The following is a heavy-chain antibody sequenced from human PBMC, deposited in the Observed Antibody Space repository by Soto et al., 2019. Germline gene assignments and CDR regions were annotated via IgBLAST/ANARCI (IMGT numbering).Heavy chain of an antibody. V-gene: IGHV1-3*01. CDR3: VRKDYYTSGMYYFDY. J-gene: IGHJ4*02. CDR2: INADNGDI. CDR1: GYTFNKYP. D-gene: IGHD3-10*01. Sequence: QVQLVQSGPEVKEPGASVRLSCKASGYTFNKYPMHWVRQAPGQGLEWMGFINADNGDIGYSQKFQGRVTLTRDISVSTAYMELSSLRSEDTAVYYCVRKDYYTSGMYYFDYWGQGTLVTVSS.